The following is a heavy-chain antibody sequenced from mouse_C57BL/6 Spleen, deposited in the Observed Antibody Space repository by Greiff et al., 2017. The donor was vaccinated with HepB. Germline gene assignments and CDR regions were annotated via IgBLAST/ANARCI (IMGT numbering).Heavy chain of an antibody. CDR1: GYTFTSYW. D-gene: IGHD2-2*01. CDR2: IYPSDSET. J-gene: IGHJ2*01. CDR3: AREGLYYGYPFDY. Sequence: QVQLQQSGAELVRPGSSVKLSCKASGYTFTSYWMDWVKQRPGQGLEWIGNIYPSDSETHYNQKFKDKATLTVDKSSSTAYMQLSSLTSEDSAVYYCAREGLYYGYPFDYWGQGTTLTVSS. V-gene: IGHV1-61*01.